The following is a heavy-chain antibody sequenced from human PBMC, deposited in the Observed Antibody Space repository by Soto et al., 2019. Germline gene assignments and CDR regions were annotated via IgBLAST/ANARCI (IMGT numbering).Heavy chain of an antibody. Sequence: PSETLSLTCTVSGGSISSSSYYWGWIRQPPGKGLEWIGSIYYSGSTYYNPSLKSRVTISVDTSKNQFSLKLSSVTAADTAVYYCARQDDFWSVPGTWSAPWAQEPLVPVSS. CDR1: GGSISSSSYY. CDR2: IYYSGST. D-gene: IGHD3-3*01. CDR3: ARQDDFWSVPGTWSAP. V-gene: IGHV4-39*01. J-gene: IGHJ5*02.